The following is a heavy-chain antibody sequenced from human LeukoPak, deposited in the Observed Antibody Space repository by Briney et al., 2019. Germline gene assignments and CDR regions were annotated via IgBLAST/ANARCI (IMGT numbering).Heavy chain of an antibody. CDR2: ISGSGGST. V-gene: IGHV3-23*01. Sequence: GGSLRLSCAASGFTFSSYAMSWVRQAPGKGLEWVSAISGSGGSTYYAGSVKGRFTISRDNSKNTLYLQMNSLRAEDTAVYYCANFGSGSYVGGFDYWGQGTLVTVSS. J-gene: IGHJ4*02. CDR1: GFTFSSYA. D-gene: IGHD3-10*01. CDR3: ANFGSGSYVGGFDY.